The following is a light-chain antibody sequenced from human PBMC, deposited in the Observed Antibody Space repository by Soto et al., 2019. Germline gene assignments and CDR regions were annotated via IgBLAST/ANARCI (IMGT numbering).Light chain of an antibody. CDR3: SSYTSTNTWV. Sequence: QSALTQPASVSGSPGQSITISCTGTSSDVGAYNYVSWYQQHPTKAPKLMIYEVSRRPSGVSNRFSGSKSANTASLTISGLQAEDEADYYCSSYTSTNTWVFGGGTQLTVL. CDR1: SSDVGAYNY. V-gene: IGLV2-14*01. J-gene: IGLJ3*02. CDR2: EVS.